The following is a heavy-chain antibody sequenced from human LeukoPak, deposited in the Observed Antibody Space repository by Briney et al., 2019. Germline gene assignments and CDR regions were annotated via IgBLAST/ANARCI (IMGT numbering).Heavy chain of an antibody. D-gene: IGHD4-17*01. Sequence: GGSLRLSCEASGFSVSNNYMTWVRQAPGKGLEWVSVIYSGGTTYYGDSVEGRFTISRDNSRNTLNLQMNSLRAEDTAVYFCARGQSGDPASDIWGQGTMVTVSS. CDR1: GFSVSNNY. CDR3: ARGQSGDPASDI. J-gene: IGHJ3*02. V-gene: IGHV3-53*01. CDR2: IYSGGTT.